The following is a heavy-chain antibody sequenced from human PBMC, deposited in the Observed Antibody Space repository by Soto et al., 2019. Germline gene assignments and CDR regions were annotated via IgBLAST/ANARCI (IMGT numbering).Heavy chain of an antibody. Sequence: QVQLVESGGGVVQPGRSLRLSCAASGFTFSSCAMHWVRQAPGKGLEWVAVIIYDGSDKYYADSVQGRFTISRDNSKNTLYLQMNRLRPEDTAVYYCAAELGNSGYDGHDYWGQGTLVTVSS. D-gene: IGHD5-12*01. V-gene: IGHV3-30-3*01. CDR2: IIYDGSDK. CDR3: AAELGNSGYDGHDY. CDR1: GFTFSSCA. J-gene: IGHJ4*02.